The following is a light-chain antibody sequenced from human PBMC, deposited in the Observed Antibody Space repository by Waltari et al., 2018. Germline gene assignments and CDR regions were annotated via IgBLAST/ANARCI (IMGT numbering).Light chain of an antibody. CDR3: MQATNWPLT. V-gene: IGKV2-30*02. CDR2: KVS. J-gene: IGKJ1*01. Sequence: EVVMTQSPLSLPVPLGQPAPISCRSSQSLVHTDGHTYLNWFQQRPGQSPRRLIYKVSNRDSGVPDRFSGSGSDTAFTLKISRVEAEDVGIYYCMQATNWPLTFGQGTKVEIQ. CDR1: QSLVHTDGHTY.